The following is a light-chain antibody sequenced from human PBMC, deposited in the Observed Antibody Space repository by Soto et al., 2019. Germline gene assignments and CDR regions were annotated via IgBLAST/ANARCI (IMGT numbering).Light chain of an antibody. CDR2: GAS. CDR1: QSVSTNY. CDR3: HQCGSTPFT. J-gene: IGKJ3*01. V-gene: IGKV3-20*01. Sequence: EIVLTQSPGTLSLSPGDRATLSCRASQSVSTNYLAWYQQKLGQAPSLLIYGASSRATGTPDRFSGNGSGTDFTLTISRLEPEDFAVYYCHQCGSTPFTFGPGTKVDIK.